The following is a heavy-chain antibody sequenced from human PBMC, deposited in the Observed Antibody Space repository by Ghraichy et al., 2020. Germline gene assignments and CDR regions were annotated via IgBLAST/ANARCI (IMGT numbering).Heavy chain of an antibody. CDR3: AGNRWG. Sequence: GGSLRLSCAASGFTFSSFWMYWVRQAPGKGLEWVANINTDGSGKYYVDSVKGRFTISRDNAKNSLFLLMNSLRVKDTAVYYCAGNRWGWGQGTLVTVSS. V-gene: IGHV3-7*01. J-gene: IGHJ4*02. CDR2: INTDGSGK. CDR1: GFTFSSFW. D-gene: IGHD2/OR15-2a*01.